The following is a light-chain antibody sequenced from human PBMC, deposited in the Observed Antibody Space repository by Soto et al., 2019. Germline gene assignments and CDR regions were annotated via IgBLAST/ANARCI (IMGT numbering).Light chain of an antibody. Sequence: QSALTQPRSVSGSPGQSVTISCSGTSSDVGNYNYVSWYQQHPGKAPKLMIYDVSKRPSGVPDRFSGSKSGNTASLTISSLQFDDEADYYCCSYTTTYTLVFGGGTKVTVL. CDR3: CSYTTTYTLV. V-gene: IGLV2-11*01. CDR2: DVS. CDR1: SSDVGNYNY. J-gene: IGLJ3*02.